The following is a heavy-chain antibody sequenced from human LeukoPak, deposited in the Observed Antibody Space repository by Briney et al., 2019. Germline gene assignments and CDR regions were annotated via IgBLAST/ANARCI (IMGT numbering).Heavy chain of an antibody. CDR1: GFTFSSYG. CDR2: ISYDGSNK. Sequence: GGSLRLSCAASGFTFSSYGMHWVRQAPGKGLEWVAVISYDGSNKYYADSVKGRFTISRDNSKNTLYLQMNSLRAEDTAVYYCASTRYYYDSSGYRPAGYFQHWGQGTLVTVSS. CDR3: ASTRYYYDSSGYRPAGYFQH. J-gene: IGHJ1*01. D-gene: IGHD3-22*01. V-gene: IGHV3-30*03.